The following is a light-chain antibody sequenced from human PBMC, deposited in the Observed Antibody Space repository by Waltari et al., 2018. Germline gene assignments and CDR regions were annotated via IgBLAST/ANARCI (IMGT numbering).Light chain of an antibody. Sequence: QSVMTQPPSTSGTPGQRVIISCSGSSSNIGNNHVYWYQQLPGAAPKLLIYRDNERPSGVPVRCSVSKSGTSASLAISGLRSEDEADYYCGGWDDNLNGWVFGGGTRLTVL. CDR3: GGWDDNLNGWV. CDR1: SSNIGNNH. V-gene: IGLV1-47*01. J-gene: IGLJ3*02. CDR2: RDN.